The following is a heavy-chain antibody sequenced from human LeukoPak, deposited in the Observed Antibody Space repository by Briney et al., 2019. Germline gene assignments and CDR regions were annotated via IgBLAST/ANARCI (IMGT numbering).Heavy chain of an antibody. J-gene: IGHJ3*02. D-gene: IGHD3-10*01. CDR3: ARDSVFEDAFDI. Sequence: GGSLRLSCAASGLTFSSYSMNWVRQAPGKGLEWVSSISSSSSYIYYADSVKGRFTISRDNAKNSLYLQMNSLRAEDTAVYYCARDSVFEDAFDIWGQGTMVTVSS. CDR2: ISSSSSYI. CDR1: GLTFSSYS. V-gene: IGHV3-21*01.